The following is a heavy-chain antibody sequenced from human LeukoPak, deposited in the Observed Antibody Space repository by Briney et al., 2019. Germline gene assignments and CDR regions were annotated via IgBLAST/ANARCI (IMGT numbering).Heavy chain of an antibody. CDR2: IVVGSGNT. V-gene: IGHV1-58*01. Sequence: ASVKVSCKASGFTFTSSAVQWVRQARGQRLEWIGWIVVGSGNTNYAQKFQERVTITRDMSTSTAYMELSSLRSEDTAVYYCAAVKSGSGTGAWFDPWGQGTLVTVSS. J-gene: IGHJ5*02. D-gene: IGHD3-10*01. CDR1: GFTFTSSA. CDR3: AAVKSGSGTGAWFDP.